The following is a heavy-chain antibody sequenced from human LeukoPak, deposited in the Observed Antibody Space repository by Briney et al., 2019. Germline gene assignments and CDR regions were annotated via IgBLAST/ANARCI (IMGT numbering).Heavy chain of an antibody. CDR2: ISYDGSNK. V-gene: IGHV3-30*03. CDR3: ARESRGYSYLGSDYFDY. CDR1: GFTFSSYS. D-gene: IGHD5-18*01. Sequence: GGSLRLSCAASGFTFSSYSMNWVRQAPGKGLEWVAVISYDGSNKYYADSVKGRFTISRDNSKNTLYLQMNSLRAEDTAVYYCARESRGYSYLGSDYFDYWGQGTLVTVSS. J-gene: IGHJ4*02.